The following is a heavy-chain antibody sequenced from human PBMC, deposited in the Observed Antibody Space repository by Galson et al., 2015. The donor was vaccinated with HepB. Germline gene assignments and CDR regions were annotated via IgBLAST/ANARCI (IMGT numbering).Heavy chain of an antibody. CDR3: ARGIDCSTTSCYRFYYYYGMDV. V-gene: IGHV3-30-3*01. Sequence: SCKASGYTFSSYAMHWVRQAPGKGLEWVAVISYDGSNKYYADSVKGRFTISRDNSKNTLYLQMNSLRAEDTAVYYCARGIDCSTTSCYRFYYYYGMDVWGQGTTVTVSS. D-gene: IGHD2-2*02. CDR2: ISYDGSNK. J-gene: IGHJ6*02. CDR1: GYTFSSYA.